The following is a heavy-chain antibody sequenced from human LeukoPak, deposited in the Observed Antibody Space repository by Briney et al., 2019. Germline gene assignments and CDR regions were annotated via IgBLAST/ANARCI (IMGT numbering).Heavy chain of an antibody. CDR2: IYYSGST. V-gene: IGHV4-59*01. J-gene: IGHJ4*02. CDR1: GGSISRYY. D-gene: IGHD4-11*01. CDR3: ASRTVTTRISGF. Sequence: SETLSLTCTVSGGSISRYYWSWIRQPPGKGLEWIGYIYYSGSTNYNPSLKSRVTISVDTSKNQFSLKLSSVTAADTAVYYCASRTVTTRISGFWGQGTLVTVSS.